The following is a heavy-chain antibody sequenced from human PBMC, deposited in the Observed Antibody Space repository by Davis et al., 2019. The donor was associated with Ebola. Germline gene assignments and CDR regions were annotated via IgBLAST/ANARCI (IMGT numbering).Heavy chain of an antibody. J-gene: IGHJ4*02. CDR2: YHRGGNP. D-gene: IGHD4-17*01. Sequence: GESLKISCAASGFNVGTNYMSWVRQAPGKGLEWVSVYHRGGNPYYADSVRGRFTISRDNSKNTLYLQMNSLRAEDTAVYYCAKVGGNYGAYAWDQGTLVTVSS. CDR3: AKVGGNYGAYA. CDR1: GFNVGTNY. V-gene: IGHV3-66*01.